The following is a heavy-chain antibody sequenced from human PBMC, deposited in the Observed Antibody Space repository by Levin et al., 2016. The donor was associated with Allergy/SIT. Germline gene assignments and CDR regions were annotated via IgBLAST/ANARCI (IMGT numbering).Heavy chain of an antibody. CDR2: IIPILGIA. V-gene: IGHV1-69*04. Sequence: SVKVSCKASGGTFSSYTISWVRQAPGQGLEWMGRIIPILGIANYAQKFQGRVTITADKSTSTAYMELSSLRSEDTAVYYCAREGITIFGVVIIARYGMDVWGQGTTATVSS. D-gene: IGHD3-3*01. CDR3: AREGITIFGVVIIARYGMDV. CDR1: GGTFSSYT. J-gene: IGHJ6*02.